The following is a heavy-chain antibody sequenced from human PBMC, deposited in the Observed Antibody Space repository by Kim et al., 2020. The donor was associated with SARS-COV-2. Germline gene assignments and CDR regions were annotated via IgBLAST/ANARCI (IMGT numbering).Heavy chain of an antibody. J-gene: IGHJ4*02. Sequence: GGSLRLSCAASGFTFSDYNMNWVRQAPGKGLEWFSSISGDSTYKYYADSVKGRFTISRDNAKTTVFLQMNSLRADDTALYYCAKNPYFLDYWGQGALVTVSS. CDR2: ISGDSTYK. V-gene: IGHV3-21*06. CDR3: AKNPYFLDY. CDR1: GFTFSDYN.